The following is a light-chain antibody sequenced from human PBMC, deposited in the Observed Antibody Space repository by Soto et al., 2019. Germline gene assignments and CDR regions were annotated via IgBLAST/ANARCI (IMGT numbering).Light chain of an antibody. J-gene: IGKJ2*01. CDR2: DAS. CDR3: QQSYSTPQT. V-gene: IGKV1-39*01. CDR1: QSISNY. Sequence: DIQMTQSPSSLSASVGDRVTITCRTSQSISNYLNWYQQKPGRAPKALMYDASSLQSGVPSRFXXXXXXXXXXXTIXXLXPXXXXTYYCQQSYSTPQTFGQGTKLEIK.